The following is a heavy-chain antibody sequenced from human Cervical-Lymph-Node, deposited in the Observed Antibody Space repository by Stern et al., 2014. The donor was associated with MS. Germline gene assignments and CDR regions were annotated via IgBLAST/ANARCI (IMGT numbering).Heavy chain of an antibody. J-gene: IGHJ4*02. Sequence: QVQLVQSGAEVKKPGSSVKVSCKVSGGTFSSYTLNWVRQAPGQGLEWMGSIIPIFATTNYAQTFQGKVTIAADGSTNTAYMEVSSLRSEDAAVYYCAREGIPGGGGAFDNWGQGTLVIVSS. CDR1: GGTFSSYT. V-gene: IGHV1-69*18. CDR2: IIPIFATT. CDR3: AREGIPGGGGAFDN. D-gene: IGHD3-10*01.